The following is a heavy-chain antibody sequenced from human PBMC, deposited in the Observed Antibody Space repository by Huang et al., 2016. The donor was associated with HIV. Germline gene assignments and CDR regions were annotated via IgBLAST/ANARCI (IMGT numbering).Heavy chain of an antibody. CDR3: TREYTVAGAFDI. J-gene: IGHJ3*02. D-gene: IGHD5-12*01. V-gene: IGHV3-30-3*01. CDR2: ISNDGTTT. CDR1: GFSFSNFA. Sequence: QGQLVDSGGGVVRPGRSLRLSCAASGFSFSNFAMHWVRQAPGKRVEWVTFISNDGTTTYYANSVKGRFTISRDNFKNTLYLQMNRLRGDDTAVYYCTREYTVAGAFDIWGQGTMVTVSS.